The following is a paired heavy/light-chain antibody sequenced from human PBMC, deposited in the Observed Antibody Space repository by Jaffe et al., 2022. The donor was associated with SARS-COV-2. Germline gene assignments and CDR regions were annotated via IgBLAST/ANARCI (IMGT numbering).Heavy chain of an antibody. D-gene: IGHD6-6*01. Sequence: QITLKESGPTLVKPTQTLTLTCTFSGFSFSGSGVGVGWIRQPPGKALEWLALVFWDDDKRYSPSLNSRLTITKDSSKNQVVLTMTNMDPVDTATYYCAHRRGYSNSKNWFDSWGQGTLVTVSS. V-gene: IGHV2-5*02. CDR2: VFWDDDK. CDR1: GFSFSGSGVG. CDR3: AHRRGYSNSKNWFDS. J-gene: IGHJ5*01.
Light chain of an antibody. CDR1: QSIGSY. Sequence: DIQMTQSPSSLSASVGDRVTITCRASQSIGSYLNWYQQKPGKAPKVLIYAASNLEIGVPSRFTGSGSETDFTLTISSLQPEDFATYYCQQSYDTPITFGPGTKVDI. CDR2: AAS. J-gene: IGKJ3*01. CDR3: QQSYDTPIT. V-gene: IGKV1-39*01.